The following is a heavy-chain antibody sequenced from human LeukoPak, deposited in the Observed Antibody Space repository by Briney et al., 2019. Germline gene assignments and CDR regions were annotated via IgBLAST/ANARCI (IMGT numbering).Heavy chain of an antibody. V-gene: IGHV1-46*01. D-gene: IGHD3-22*01. CDR3: ARDLGYYYDSRVAL. CDR1: GYTFTGYY. J-gene: IGHJ4*02. Sequence: ASVKVSCKASGYTFTGYYMHWVRQAPGQGLEWMGWINPNSGGSTSYAQKFQGRVTMTRDTSTSTVYMELSSLRSEDTAVYYCARDLGYYYDSRVALWGQGTLVTVSS. CDR2: INPNSGGST.